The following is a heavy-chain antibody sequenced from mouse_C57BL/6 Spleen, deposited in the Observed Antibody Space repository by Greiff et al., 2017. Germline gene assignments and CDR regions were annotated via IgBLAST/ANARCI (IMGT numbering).Heavy chain of an antibody. J-gene: IGHJ4*01. Sequence: QVQLKQPGAELVKPGASVKLSCKASGYTFTSYWMQWVKQRPGQGLEWIGEIDPSDSYTNYNQKFKGKATLTVDTSSSTAYMQLSSLTSEDSAVYYCARSPTAQATYAMDYWGQGTSVTVSS. CDR3: ARSPTAQATYAMDY. CDR1: GYTFTSYW. V-gene: IGHV1-50*01. CDR2: IDPSDSYT. D-gene: IGHD3-2*02.